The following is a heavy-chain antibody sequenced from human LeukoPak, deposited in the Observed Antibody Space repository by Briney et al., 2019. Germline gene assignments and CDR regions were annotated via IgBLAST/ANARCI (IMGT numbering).Heavy chain of an antibody. CDR3: AKDRKQWLERYYFDY. D-gene: IGHD6-19*01. Sequence: GGSLRLSCAASGFTFSSYGMHWVRQAPGKGLEWVSVISYDGSNKYYADSVKGRFTISRDNSKNTLYLQMNSPRAEDTAVYYCAKDRKQWLERYYFDYWGQGTLVTVSS. V-gene: IGHV3-30*18. CDR2: ISYDGSNK. J-gene: IGHJ4*02. CDR1: GFTFSSYG.